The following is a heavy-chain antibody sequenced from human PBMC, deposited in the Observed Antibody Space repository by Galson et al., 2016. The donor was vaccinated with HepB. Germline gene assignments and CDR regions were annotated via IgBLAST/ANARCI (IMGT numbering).Heavy chain of an antibody. Sequence: PALVKPTQTLTLTCTVSGFPLSNARMGVSWIRQPPGKALEWLAHIFSNDEKSYNPSLKTRLTISKDTSRSQVVLTMTNMDPVDTATYYCARIGLGSLWEYDNSGYYFDYWGQGTLVTVSS. D-gene: IGHD3-22*01. V-gene: IGHV2-26*01. J-gene: IGHJ4*02. CDR2: IFSNDEK. CDR3: ARIGLGSLWEYDNSGYYFDY. CDR1: GFPLSNARMG.